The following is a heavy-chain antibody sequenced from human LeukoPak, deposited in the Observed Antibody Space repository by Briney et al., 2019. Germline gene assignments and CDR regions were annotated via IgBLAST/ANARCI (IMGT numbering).Heavy chain of an antibody. CDR1: GFIYSTYW. V-gene: IGHV3-7*01. Sequence: GGSLRLSCAASGFIYSTYWMSWARQAPGKGLEWVANIKQDGSDKFYVDSVKGRFTISRDNAKNSMYLQMNSLRAEDTAVYYCARVLPVASRDYWGQGTLVTVSS. CDR2: IKQDGSDK. CDR3: ARVLPVASRDY. J-gene: IGHJ4*02. D-gene: IGHD2-2*01.